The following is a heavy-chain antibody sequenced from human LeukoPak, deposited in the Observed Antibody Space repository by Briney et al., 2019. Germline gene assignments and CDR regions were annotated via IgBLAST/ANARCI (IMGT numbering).Heavy chain of an antibody. D-gene: IGHD4-17*01. CDR1: GFSLSHAG. J-gene: IGHJ5*02. CDR3: TALYGGFDP. CDR2: MKPDGSDK. Sequence: GGSLRLSCAVSGFSLSHAGMNWVRQAPGKGLEWVANMKPDGSDKHYMDSVKGRFTISRDNAKNSVYLQMNSLRAEDTAVYYCTALYGGFDPWGQGTLVTVSS. V-gene: IGHV3-7*01.